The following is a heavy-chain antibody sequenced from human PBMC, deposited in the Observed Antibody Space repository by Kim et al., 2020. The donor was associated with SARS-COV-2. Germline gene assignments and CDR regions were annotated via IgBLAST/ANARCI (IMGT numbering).Heavy chain of an antibody. D-gene: IGHD3-22*01. CDR1: GGTFSSYA. J-gene: IGHJ4*02. CDR3: ARVASGTHSSGYPG. Sequence: SVKDSCKASGGTFSSYAISWVRQAPGQGLEWMGGIIPIFGTANYAQKFQGRVTITADESTSTAYMELSSLRSEDTAVYYCARVASGTHSSGYPGWGQGNLVTVSS. CDR2: IIPIFGTA. V-gene: IGHV1-69*13.